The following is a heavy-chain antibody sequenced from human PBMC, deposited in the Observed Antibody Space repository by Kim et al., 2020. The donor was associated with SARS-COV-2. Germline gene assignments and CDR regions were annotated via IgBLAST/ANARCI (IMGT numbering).Heavy chain of an antibody. Sequence: ASVKVSCKASGYTFTSYGINWVRQAPGQGLEWMGWISTYTGNTNSAQKLQGRVTLTTETSTTTAYMELRSLISDDTAMYYCARTPRMATVSPVDYWGQGTLVTVSS. CDR2: ISTYTGNT. J-gene: IGHJ4*02. D-gene: IGHD4-17*01. CDR1: GYTFTSYG. CDR3: ARTPRMATVSPVDY. V-gene: IGHV1-18*01.